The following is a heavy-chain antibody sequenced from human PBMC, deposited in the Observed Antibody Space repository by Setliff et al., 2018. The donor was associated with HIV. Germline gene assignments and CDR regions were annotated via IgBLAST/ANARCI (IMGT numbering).Heavy chain of an antibody. CDR1: GGSTTSGGYY. CDR3: ARAAYSGTYLWEPATDL. Sequence: NPSETLSLTCSVSGGSTTSGGYYWSWIRQPAGKGLEWIGHIYTSGKTHYSPSLKSRITISADTSKNQLSLNLSSVTAADTAVYYCARAAYSGTYLWEPATDLWGRGTLVTVS. D-gene: IGHD1-26*01. J-gene: IGHJ2*01. V-gene: IGHV4-61*09. CDR2: IYTSGKT.